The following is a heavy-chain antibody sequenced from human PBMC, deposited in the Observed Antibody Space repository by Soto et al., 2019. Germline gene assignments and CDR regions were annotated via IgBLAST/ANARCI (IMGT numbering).Heavy chain of an antibody. D-gene: IGHD1-1*01. V-gene: IGHV3-48*01. CDR1: GFTFSSYA. J-gene: IGHJ5*02. CDR2: ISTSSNTI. Sequence: EVQLVESGGGLVQPGGSLRLSCAASGFTFSSYAMHWVRQAPGKGLEWVSYISTSSNTIYYVDSVKGRFTISRDNAKNSLYLQMNSLRAEDTAVYYCARGNEIWFDPWGQGTLVTVSS. CDR3: ARGNEIWFDP.